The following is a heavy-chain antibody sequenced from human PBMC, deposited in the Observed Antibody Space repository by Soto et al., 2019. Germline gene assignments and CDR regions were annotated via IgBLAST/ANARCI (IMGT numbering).Heavy chain of an antibody. CDR3: ARDPGIAVVGRGTCFEH. CDR1: GDTFRNYA. Sequence: QVQLVQSGAEVKKPGSSVKVSCKASGDTFRNYAFTWVRQAPGQGLEWMGTIIPLFSTRYAQKFQGRVTMTADESTSTVNMDLSSLKSADTAVYYCARDPGIAVVGRGTCFEHWGQGPLVTVSS. CDR2: IIPLFST. D-gene: IGHD6-19*01. V-gene: IGHV1-69*18. J-gene: IGHJ4*02.